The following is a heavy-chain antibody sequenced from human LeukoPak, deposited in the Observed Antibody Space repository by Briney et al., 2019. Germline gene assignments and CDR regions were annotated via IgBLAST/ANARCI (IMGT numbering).Heavy chain of an antibody. CDR3: ARVDNSPTPLQWHFDY. Sequence: ASVKVSCKASGYTFTSYYMHRVRQAPGQGLEWMGIINPSGGSTSYAKKFQGRVTMTRDTSTSTVYMELSSLRSEDTAVYYCARVDNSPTPLQWHFDYWGQGTLVTVSS. J-gene: IGHJ4*02. V-gene: IGHV1-46*01. D-gene: IGHD5-24*01. CDR1: GYTFTSYY. CDR2: INPSGGST.